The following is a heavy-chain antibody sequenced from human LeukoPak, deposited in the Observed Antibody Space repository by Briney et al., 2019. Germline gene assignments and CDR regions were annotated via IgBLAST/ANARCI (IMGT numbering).Heavy chain of an antibody. V-gene: IGHV4-59*08. Sequence: SETLSLTCTVSGGSISSYYWSWIRQPPGKGLEWIGYIYYSGSTNYNPSLKSRVTISVDTSKNQFSLELSSVTAADTAVYYCARGNYCTNGVCYGPDYFQHWGQGTLVTVSS. CDR3: ARGNYCTNGVCYGPDYFQH. CDR1: GGSISSYY. CDR2: IYYSGST. D-gene: IGHD2-8*01. J-gene: IGHJ1*01.